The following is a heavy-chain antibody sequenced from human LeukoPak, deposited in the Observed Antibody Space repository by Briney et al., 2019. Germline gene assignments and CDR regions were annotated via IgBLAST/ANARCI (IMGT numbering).Heavy chain of an antibody. CDR3: ARDCSTTSCYLGNAFDI. Sequence: GGSLRLPCAASGFTFSSYWMSWVRQAPGKGLEWVSSISSSGSYVYYADSVKGRFTISRDNAKKSLYLQMNSLRAEDTAVYYCARDCSTTSCYLGNAFDIWGQGTMVTVSS. CDR1: GFTFSSYW. CDR2: ISSSGSYV. V-gene: IGHV3-21*01. D-gene: IGHD2-2*01. J-gene: IGHJ3*02.